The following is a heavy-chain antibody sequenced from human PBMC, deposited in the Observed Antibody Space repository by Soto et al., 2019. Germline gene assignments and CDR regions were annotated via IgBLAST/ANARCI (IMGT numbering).Heavy chain of an antibody. CDR1: GYTFTSYA. CDR2: INAGNGNT. CDR3: ARDVGATGD. D-gene: IGHD1-26*01. V-gene: IGHV1-3*01. Sequence: QVQLVQSGAEVKKPGASVKVSCKASGYTFTSYAMHWVRQAPGQRLEWMGWINAGNGNTKYAQKFQGIVTITRDTSASTAYTELSSLRSEDTAVYYCARDVGATGDWGQGALVTVAS. J-gene: IGHJ4*02.